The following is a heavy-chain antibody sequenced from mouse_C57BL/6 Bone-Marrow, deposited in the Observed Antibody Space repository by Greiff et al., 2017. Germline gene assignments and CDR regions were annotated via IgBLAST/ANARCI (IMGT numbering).Heavy chain of an antibody. CDR1: GYTFTDYY. D-gene: IGHD1-1*01. CDR3: THTVVGNYFDY. CDR2: INPNNGGT. V-gene: IGHV1-26*01. Sequence: EVQLQQSGPELVKPGASVKISCKASGYTFTDYYMNWVKQSHGKSLEWIGDINPNNGGTSYNQKFKGKATLTVDKSSSTSYMELRSLTSEDSAVYYSTHTVVGNYFDYWGQGTTLTVSS. J-gene: IGHJ2*01.